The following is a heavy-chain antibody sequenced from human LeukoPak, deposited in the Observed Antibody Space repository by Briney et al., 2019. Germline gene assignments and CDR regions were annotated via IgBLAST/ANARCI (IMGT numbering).Heavy chain of an antibody. J-gene: IGHJ4*02. Sequence: ASVKVSYKASGGTFSSYAISWVRQAPGQGLEWMGGIIPIFGTANYAQKFQGRVTMTRDTSTSTVYMELSSLRSEDTAVYYCARDRGWELPRDYFDYWGQGTLVTVSS. CDR2: IIPIFGTA. V-gene: IGHV1-69*05. CDR3: ARDRGWELPRDYFDY. CDR1: GGTFSSYA. D-gene: IGHD1-26*01.